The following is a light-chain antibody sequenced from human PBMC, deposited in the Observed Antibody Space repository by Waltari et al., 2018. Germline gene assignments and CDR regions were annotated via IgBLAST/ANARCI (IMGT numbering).Light chain of an antibody. Sequence: EIVMTLSPATLSVSPGERATLSCTASLTVSSKLAWYQQKPGQAPRLLIYGASTRATGVPARFSGIGSGTQFTLTISSLQSEDFAVYYCQQYNNWSRTFGQGTKVEIK. CDR3: QQYNNWSRT. V-gene: IGKV3-15*01. J-gene: IGKJ1*01. CDR2: GAS. CDR1: LTVSSK.